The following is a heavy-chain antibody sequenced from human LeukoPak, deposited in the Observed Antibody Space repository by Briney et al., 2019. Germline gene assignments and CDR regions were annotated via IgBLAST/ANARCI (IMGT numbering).Heavy chain of an antibody. Sequence: GGSLRLSCAASAFTFSSYSMNWVRQAPGKGLEWVSSISTSSSYIYYADSVKGRFTISRDNAKNSLYLQMNSLRAEDTAVYYCASYYYDSSGYPGDYWGQGTLVTVSS. CDR3: ASYYYDSSGYPGDY. J-gene: IGHJ4*02. V-gene: IGHV3-21*01. CDR2: ISTSSSYI. D-gene: IGHD3-22*01. CDR1: AFTFSSYS.